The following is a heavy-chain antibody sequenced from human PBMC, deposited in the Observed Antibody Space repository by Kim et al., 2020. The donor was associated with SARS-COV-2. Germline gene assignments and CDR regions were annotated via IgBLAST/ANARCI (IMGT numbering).Heavy chain of an antibody. Sequence: RDTYYVDPLKGRFTNSRDTAKNSVDLQMNSGRAEDTAVYYCAGWWARRVYWGQGTLVTVSS. J-gene: IGHJ4*02. V-gene: IGHV3-7*03. CDR2: RDT. CDR3: AGWWARRVY. D-gene: IGHD2-15*01.